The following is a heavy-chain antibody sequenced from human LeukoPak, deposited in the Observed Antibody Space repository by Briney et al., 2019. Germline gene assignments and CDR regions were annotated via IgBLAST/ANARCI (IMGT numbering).Heavy chain of an antibody. CDR1: GFTFSSYG. V-gene: IGHV3-21*01. CDR2: ISSSSSYI. D-gene: IGHD2-2*01. Sequence: GGSLRLSCAASGFTFSSYGMNWVRQAPGKGLEWVSSISSSSSYIYYADSVKGRFTISRDNAKNSLYLQMNSLRAEDTAVYYCARGSRGSTSMFHDYWGQGTLVTVSS. CDR3: ARGSRGSTSMFHDY. J-gene: IGHJ4*02.